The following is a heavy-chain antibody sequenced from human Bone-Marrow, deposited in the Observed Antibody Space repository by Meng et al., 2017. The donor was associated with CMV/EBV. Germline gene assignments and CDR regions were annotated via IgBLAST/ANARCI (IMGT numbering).Heavy chain of an antibody. D-gene: IGHD3-3*01. Sequence: SETLSLTCTVSGASISTYYWSWIRQPPGKALEWIGNIYYSGYSNYNPSLKSRVTISVDTSKNQVSLKLSSVTAADTAVYYCARGLLRFLEWLPYYYYGMDVWGQGTTVTVSS. J-gene: IGHJ6*02. CDR1: GASISTYY. CDR2: IYYSGYS. CDR3: ARGLLRFLEWLPYYYYGMDV. V-gene: IGHV4-59*01.